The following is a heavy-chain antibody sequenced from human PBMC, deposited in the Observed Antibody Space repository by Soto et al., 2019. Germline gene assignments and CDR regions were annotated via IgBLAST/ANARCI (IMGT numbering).Heavy chain of an antibody. V-gene: IGHV3-74*01. J-gene: IGHJ5*02. CDR1: GFTISGHW. D-gene: IGHD1-26*01. CDR3: ARSYSGTYGCCDP. CDR2: INSEGSST. Sequence: EVQLVESGGGLVQPGGSLRLSCAASGFTISGHWMHWVRQVPGKGLVWVSRINSEGSSTSYADSVKGRFIISRDNAKNRLFVQMTSLRAEATAVYYCARSYSGTYGCCDPWGQGTLVTVSS.